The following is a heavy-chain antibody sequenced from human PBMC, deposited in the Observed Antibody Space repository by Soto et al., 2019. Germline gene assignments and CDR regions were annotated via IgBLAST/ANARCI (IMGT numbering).Heavy chain of an antibody. CDR2: IFYLGSS. CDR3: ARHSLALRKNNWFDP. CDR1: GDSIISSDFY. Sequence: TLSLTCTVSGDSIISSDFYWGWVRHPPGKGLEWIGSIFYLGSSYYNPSLKSRVTMSVDTSKNQFSLRLRSVTAADTALYFCARHSLALRKNNWFDPWGQGIMVTVSS. V-gene: IGHV4-39*01. D-gene: IGHD3-3*02. J-gene: IGHJ5*02.